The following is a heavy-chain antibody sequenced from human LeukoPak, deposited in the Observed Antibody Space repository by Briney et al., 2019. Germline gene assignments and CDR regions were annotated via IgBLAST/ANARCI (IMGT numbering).Heavy chain of an antibody. D-gene: IGHD6-19*01. J-gene: IGHJ4*02. V-gene: IGHV1-2*02. CDR1: GYTFTGSY. CDR3: ARTAPYSSGWYLVDY. CDR2: INPNSGGT. Sequence: ASVKVSCKASGYTFTGSYMHWVRQPPGQGLVWMGWINPNSGGTNYAQKFQGRVTMTRDTSISTAYMELSRLRSDDTAVYYCARTAPYSSGWYLVDYWGQGTLVTVSS.